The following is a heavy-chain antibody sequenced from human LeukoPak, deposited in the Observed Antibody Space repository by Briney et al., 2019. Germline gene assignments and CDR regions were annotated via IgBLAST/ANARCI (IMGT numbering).Heavy chain of an antibody. CDR3: ARDRPYYYFDY. J-gene: IGHJ4*02. CDR2: IKQDGSEE. CDR1: GFTFSNHW. V-gene: IGHV3-7*04. Sequence: GGSLRLSCAASGFTFSNHWLSWVRQAPGKGLEWVANIKQDGSEEYYVDSVKVRFTISRDNAKNSLYLQMNSLRAEDTAVYYCARDRPYYYFDYWGQGTLVTVSS. D-gene: IGHD2-21*01.